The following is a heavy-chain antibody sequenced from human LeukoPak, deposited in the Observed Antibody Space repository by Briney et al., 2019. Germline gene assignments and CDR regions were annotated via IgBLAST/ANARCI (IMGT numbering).Heavy chain of an antibody. CDR2: IYYSGST. V-gene: IGHV4-59*08. CDR1: GGSISSYY. J-gene: IGHJ5*02. Sequence: SETLSLTCTVSGGSISSYYWSWIRQPPGKGLEWIGYIYYSGSTNYNPSLKSRVTISVDTSKNQFSLKLSSVTAADTAVYYCARQPNWNAVVFWFDPWGQGALVTVSS. D-gene: IGHD1-1*01. CDR3: ARQPNWNAVVFWFDP.